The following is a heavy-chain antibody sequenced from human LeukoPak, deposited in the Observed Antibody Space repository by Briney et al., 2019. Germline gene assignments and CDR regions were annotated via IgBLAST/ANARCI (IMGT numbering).Heavy chain of an antibody. Sequence: SETLSLTCTVSGYSISSGYYWGWIRQPPGKGLEWIGYIYYSGSTNYNPSLKSRVTISVDTSKNQFSLKLSSVTAADTAVYYCASVKWLGYFQHWGQGTLVTVSS. D-gene: IGHD6-19*01. J-gene: IGHJ1*01. CDR2: IYYSGST. CDR1: GYSISSGYY. CDR3: ASVKWLGYFQH. V-gene: IGHV4-38-2*02.